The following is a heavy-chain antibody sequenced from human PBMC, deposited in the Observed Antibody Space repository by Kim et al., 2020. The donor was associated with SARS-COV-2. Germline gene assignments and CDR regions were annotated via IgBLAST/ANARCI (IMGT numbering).Heavy chain of an antibody. V-gene: IGHV1-69*13. D-gene: IGHD3-10*01. CDR2: IIPIFGTA. CDR1: GGTFSSYA. Sequence: SVKVSCKASGGTFSSYAISWVRQAPGQGLEWMGGIIPIFGTANYAQKFQGRVTITADESTSTAYMELSSLRSEDTAVYYCASPWEPMVRGVIINRRRGYYYGMDVWGQGTTVTVSS. CDR3: ASPWEPMVRGVIINRRRGYYYGMDV. J-gene: IGHJ6*02.